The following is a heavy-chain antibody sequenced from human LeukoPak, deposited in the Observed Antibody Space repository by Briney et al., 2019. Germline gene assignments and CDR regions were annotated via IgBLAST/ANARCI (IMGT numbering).Heavy chain of an antibody. J-gene: IGHJ4*02. CDR2: IIPVSGTT. Sequence: ASVKVSCKASGGTLSNHAVSWVRQAPGQGLEWMGRIIPVSGTTNYAQKFQGRVTITTDESTSTVYMDLSSLRSEDTAVYYCARDSCSSTSCRLDYWGQGTLVTVSS. CDR1: GGTLSNHA. D-gene: IGHD2-2*01. V-gene: IGHV1-69*05. CDR3: ARDSCSSTSCRLDY.